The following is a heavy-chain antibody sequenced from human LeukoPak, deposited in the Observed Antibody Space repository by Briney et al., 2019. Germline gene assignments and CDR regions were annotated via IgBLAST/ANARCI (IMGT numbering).Heavy chain of an antibody. Sequence: AGGSLRLSCAASGFTFSSYGMHWVRQAPGKGLEWVSYISSSGSTIYYADSVKGRFSISRDNAKNSLYLQMNSLRAEDTAVYYCARDQDAGFDYWGQGTLVTVSS. CDR3: ARDQDAGFDY. CDR2: ISSSGSTI. CDR1: GFTFSSYG. J-gene: IGHJ4*02. V-gene: IGHV3-48*04.